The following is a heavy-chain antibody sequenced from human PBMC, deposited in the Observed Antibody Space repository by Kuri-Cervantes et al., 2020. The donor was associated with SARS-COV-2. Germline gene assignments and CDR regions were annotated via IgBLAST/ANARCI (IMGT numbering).Heavy chain of an antibody. CDR2: ISSSGSTI. D-gene: IGHD2-2*01. Sequence: GGSLRLSCAASGFTFSSYEMNWVRQAPGKGLEWVSYISSSGSTIYYAYTEKGRFTISSDNYKYTLYQQINSLRAEDTAVYYCAKSYRDIVVVQADRGFYFDYWGQGTLVTVSS. V-gene: IGHV3-48*03. CDR1: GFTFSSYE. J-gene: IGHJ4*02. CDR3: AKSYRDIVVVQADRGFYFDY.